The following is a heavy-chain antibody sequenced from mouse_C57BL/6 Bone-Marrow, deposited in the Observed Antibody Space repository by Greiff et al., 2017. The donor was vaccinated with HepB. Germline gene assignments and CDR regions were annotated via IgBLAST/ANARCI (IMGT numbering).Heavy chain of an antibody. CDR2: IHPNSGST. D-gene: IGHD2-4*01. J-gene: IGHJ2*01. V-gene: IGHV1-64*01. Sequence: VQLQQPGAELVKPGASVKLSCKASGYTFTSYWMHWVKQRPGQGLEWIGMIHPNSGSTNYNEKFKSKATLTVDKSSSTAYMQLSSLTSEDSAVYYCARGDYDYDAVYYFDYWGQGTTLTVSS. CDR3: ARGDYDYDAVYYFDY. CDR1: GYTFTSYW.